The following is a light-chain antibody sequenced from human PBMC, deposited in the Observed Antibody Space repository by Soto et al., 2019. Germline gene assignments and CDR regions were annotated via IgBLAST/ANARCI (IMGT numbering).Light chain of an antibody. CDR1: QDISNY. J-gene: IGKJ3*01. CDR2: DAS. CDR3: HQYDNSPFT. Sequence: DIQMTQSPSSLSASVGDRVTITCQASQDISNYLNWYQQKPGKAPKLLIYDASNLETGVPSRFSGSGSGTDFTFTISSLQPEDIATYYCHQYDNSPFTFGPGTNVDIK. V-gene: IGKV1-33*01.